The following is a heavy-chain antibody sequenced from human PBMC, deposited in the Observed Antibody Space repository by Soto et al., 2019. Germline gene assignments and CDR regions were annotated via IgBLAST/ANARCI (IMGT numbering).Heavy chain of an antibody. J-gene: IGHJ4*02. CDR3: AKGAANTVFGVDTLFHK. Sequence: EVQLFESGGGLVQPGGSLRLSCAASGFSFSNYAMSWVRQAPGKGLEWVSLISGSGTTTNYADSVKGRFTISRDNSKKTVYLKMSSLRGEDTAISFCAKGAANTVFGVDTLFHKWGQGALVTASS. D-gene: IGHD3-3*01. V-gene: IGHV3-23*01. CDR2: ISGSGTTT. CDR1: GFSFSNYA.